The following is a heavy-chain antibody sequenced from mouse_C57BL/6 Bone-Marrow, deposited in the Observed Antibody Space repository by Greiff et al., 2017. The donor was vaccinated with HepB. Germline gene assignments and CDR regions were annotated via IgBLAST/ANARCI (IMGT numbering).Heavy chain of an antibody. CDR2: SRNKANDYTT. CDR1: GFTFSDFY. D-gene: IGHD2-4*01. Sequence: EVQLVESGGGLVQSGRSLRLSCATSGFTFSDFYMEWVRQAPGKGLEWIAASRNKANDYTTEYSASVKGRFIVSRDTSQSILYLQMNALRAEDTAIYYCARDADYYDYDEGYFDVWGTGTTVTVSS. V-gene: IGHV7-1*01. J-gene: IGHJ1*03. CDR3: ARDADYYDYDEGYFDV.